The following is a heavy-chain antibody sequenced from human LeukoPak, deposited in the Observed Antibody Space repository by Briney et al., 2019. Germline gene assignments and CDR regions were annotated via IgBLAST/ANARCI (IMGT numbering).Heavy chain of an antibody. CDR3: AKPTHITIFGVVIDYFDY. V-gene: IGHV3-7*01. CDR1: GFTFSSYG. D-gene: IGHD3-3*01. Sequence: GGSLRLSCAASGFTFSSYGMDWVRQAPGKGLEWVANIREDESEKNYVDSVKGRFTISRDNAWNSLYLQMNSLRPEDTAVYYCAKPTHITIFGVVIDYFDYWGQGTLVTVSS. CDR2: IREDESEK. J-gene: IGHJ4*02.